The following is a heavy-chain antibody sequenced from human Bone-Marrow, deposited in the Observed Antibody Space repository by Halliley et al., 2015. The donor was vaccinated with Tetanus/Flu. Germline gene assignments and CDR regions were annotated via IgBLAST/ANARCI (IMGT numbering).Heavy chain of an antibody. Sequence: QLVQSGAEVRQPGESLKISCASYGYNFVNNWIAWVRQVPGKGLEWMGIIYPDDSDTIYRPSFQGRVTISTDKSTSATYLHWSSLRAPATAIYYCASRRAGGWYFAFWGQGTLVTVSS. CDR2: IYPDDSDT. CDR1: GYNFVNNW. V-gene: IGHV5-51*03. CDR3: ASRRAGGWYFAF. J-gene: IGHJ4*02. D-gene: IGHD6-19*01.